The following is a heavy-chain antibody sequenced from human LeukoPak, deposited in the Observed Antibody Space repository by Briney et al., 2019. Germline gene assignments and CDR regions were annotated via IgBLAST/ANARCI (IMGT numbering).Heavy chain of an antibody. CDR1: GFTFSSYE. D-gene: IGHD3-10*01. CDR2: ISSSGSTI. J-gene: IGHJ4*02. CDR3: ARAVLRGRRGVIFDY. Sequence: GGSLRLSCAASGFTFSSYEMNWVHQAPGKGLEWVSYISSSGSTIYYADSVKGRFTISRDNAKNSLYLQMSSLRAEDTAVYYCARAVLRGRRGVIFDYWGQGTLVTVSS. V-gene: IGHV3-48*03.